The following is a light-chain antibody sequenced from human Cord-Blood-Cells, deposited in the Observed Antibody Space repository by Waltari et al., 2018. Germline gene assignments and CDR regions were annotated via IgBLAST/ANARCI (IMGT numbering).Light chain of an antibody. Sequence: DIVMTQSPASLAVSLGERDTINCNSSQSVLYSSNNKNYLAWYQQKPGQPPTLLIYWASTRESGVPDRFSGSGSGTDFTLTISSLQAEDVAVYYCQQYYSTPLTFGGGTKVEIK. J-gene: IGKJ4*01. V-gene: IGKV4-1*01. CDR2: WAS. CDR1: QSVLYSSNNKNY. CDR3: QQYYSTPLT.